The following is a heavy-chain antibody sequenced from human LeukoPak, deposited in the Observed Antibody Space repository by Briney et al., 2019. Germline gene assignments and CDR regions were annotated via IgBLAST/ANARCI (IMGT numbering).Heavy chain of an antibody. Sequence: PSETLSLTCTVSGGSISSHYWSWIRQPPGKGLEWIGYIYYSGTTNYNPSLKSRVTISVDTSKNQFSLKLSSVTAADTAVYYCARGRRAAAGKQYFDYWGQGTLVTVSS. V-gene: IGHV4-59*11. CDR3: ARGRRAAAGKQYFDY. CDR2: IYYSGTT. D-gene: IGHD6-13*01. CDR1: GGSISSHY. J-gene: IGHJ4*02.